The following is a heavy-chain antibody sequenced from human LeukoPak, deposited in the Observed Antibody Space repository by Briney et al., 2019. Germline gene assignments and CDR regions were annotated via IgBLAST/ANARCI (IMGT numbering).Heavy chain of an antibody. CDR1: GFTLSSYA. J-gene: IGHJ4*02. D-gene: IGHD5-18*01. CDR2: ISGSGGST. CDR3: AVLEGGYSYGYYGY. Sequence: PGGSLRLSCAASGFTLSSYAMSWVRQAPGKGLEWVSAISGSGGSTYYADSVKGRFTISRDNSKNTLYLQMNSLRAEDTAVYYCAVLEGGYSYGYYGYWGQGTLVTVSS. V-gene: IGHV3-23*01.